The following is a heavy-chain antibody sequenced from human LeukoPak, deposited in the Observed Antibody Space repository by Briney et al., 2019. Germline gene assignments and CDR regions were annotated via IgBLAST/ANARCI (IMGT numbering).Heavy chain of an antibody. CDR3: ARGSTYYDFWSGYSFDP. Sequence: ASVKVSCKASGYTFTSYGISWVRQAPGQGLEWMGWTSAYNGNTNYAQKLQGRVTMTTDTSTSTAYMELRSLRSDDTAVYYCARGSTYYDFWSGYSFDPWGQGTLVTVSS. CDR1: GYTFTSYG. V-gene: IGHV1-18*01. D-gene: IGHD3-3*01. J-gene: IGHJ5*02. CDR2: TSAYNGNT.